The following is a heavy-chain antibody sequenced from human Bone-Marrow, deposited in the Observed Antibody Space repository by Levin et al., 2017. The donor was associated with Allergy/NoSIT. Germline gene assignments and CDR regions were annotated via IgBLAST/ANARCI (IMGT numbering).Heavy chain of an antibody. CDR3: ARDLGWLQFPD. V-gene: IGHV4-59*01. J-gene: IGHJ4*02. D-gene: IGHD5-24*01. CDR2: IHNSGST. CDR1: GASITNYY. Sequence: PSETLSLTCTVSGASITNYYWSWIRQPPGEGLEWIAYIHNSGSTSYNPSLKSRVTISLDTSRNQLSLNLRSVTAADTAVYYCARDLGWLQFPDWGQGTLVTVSS.